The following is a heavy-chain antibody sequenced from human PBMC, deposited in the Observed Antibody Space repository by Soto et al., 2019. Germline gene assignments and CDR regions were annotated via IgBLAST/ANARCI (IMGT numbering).Heavy chain of an antibody. V-gene: IGHV4-34*01. J-gene: IGHJ3*02. D-gene: IGHD2-2*01. CDR2: INHRRNT. CDR1: GGSLSGNY. CDR3: ARGEFGIRYCSSTSSYCALDI. Sequence: QVQLQEWGAGLLKPSETLSLTCAVYGGSLSGNYWSWIRQTPGKGLEWIAEINHRRNTNYNPSLKSRVTISVDTSKNQFSLKLNSVTAADTAVYYCARGEFGIRYCSSTSSYCALDIWGQGTMVTVSS.